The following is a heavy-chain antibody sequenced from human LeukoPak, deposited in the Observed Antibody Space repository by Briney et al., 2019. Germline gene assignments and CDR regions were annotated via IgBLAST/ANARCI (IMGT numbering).Heavy chain of an antibody. CDR1: GLTVSSNC. Sequence: GGSLRLSCAASGLTVSSNCMSWVRQAPGKGLEWVSFIYSGGNTYYADSVKGRFTISRDNSKNTVHLQMNSLRAEDTAVYYCAKDPRGGASYWGQGTLVTVSS. CDR2: IYSGGNT. V-gene: IGHV3-53*01. D-gene: IGHD2-15*01. CDR3: AKDPRGGASY. J-gene: IGHJ4*02.